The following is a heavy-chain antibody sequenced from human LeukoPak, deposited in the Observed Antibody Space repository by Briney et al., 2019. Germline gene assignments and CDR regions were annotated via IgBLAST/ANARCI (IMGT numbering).Heavy chain of an antibody. V-gene: IGHV3-48*03. CDR1: GFTFSGFE. Sequence: GGSLRLSCADSGFTFSGFEMNWVRQAAGKGLEWLAYIDSSGSTVYYADSVRGRFTISRDNAKRSLYLQMNSLSAEDTAVYYCARPDSSGYNWFDPWGQGTLVTVSS. J-gene: IGHJ5*02. CDR3: ARPDSSGYNWFDP. D-gene: IGHD3-22*01. CDR2: IDSSGSTV.